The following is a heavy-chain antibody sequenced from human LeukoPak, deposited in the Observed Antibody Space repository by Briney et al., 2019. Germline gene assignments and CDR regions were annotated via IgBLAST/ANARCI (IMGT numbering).Heavy chain of an antibody. CDR2: VYHSGST. CDR3: ARDTPGNWFDP. J-gene: IGHJ5*02. V-gene: IGHV4-38-2*02. Sequence: SETLSLTCAVSGYSITSGYYWGCLRQAPGKGLEWIGSVYHSGSTYYNPALKSRVTISMHMSKTQLSLLLSSVTAADTAVYYCARDTPGNWFDPWGQGTRVTVSS. CDR1: GYSITSGYY.